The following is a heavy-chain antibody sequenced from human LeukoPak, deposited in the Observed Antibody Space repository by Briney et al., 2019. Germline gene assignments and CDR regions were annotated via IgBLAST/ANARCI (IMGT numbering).Heavy chain of an antibody. J-gene: IGHJ4*02. CDR3: ARDLSHGMPGGFDF. CDR1: GFTYRRYS. CDR2: ISSGSDYI. Sequence: PGGSLRLSCVASGFTYRRYSMNWVRQAPGKGLEWVSTISSGSDYIYHADSVRGRFTISRDNARNSLYLQMNSLRAEDTAVYYCARDLSHGMPGGFDFWGQGILVTVSS. D-gene: IGHD2-2*01. V-gene: IGHV3-21*06.